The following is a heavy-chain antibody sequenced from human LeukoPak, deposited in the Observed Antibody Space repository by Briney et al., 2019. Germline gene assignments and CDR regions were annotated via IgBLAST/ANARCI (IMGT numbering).Heavy chain of an antibody. J-gene: IGHJ6*03. Sequence: SETLSLTCAVYGGSFSGYYWSWIRQPPGKGLEWIGETNHSGSTNYNPSLKSRVTISVDTSKNQFSLKLSSVTAADTAVYYCARERGIAVAGTITYYYYMDVWGKGTTVTVSS. V-gene: IGHV4-34*01. D-gene: IGHD6-19*01. CDR3: ARERGIAVAGTITYYYYMDV. CDR1: GGSFSGYY. CDR2: TNHSGST.